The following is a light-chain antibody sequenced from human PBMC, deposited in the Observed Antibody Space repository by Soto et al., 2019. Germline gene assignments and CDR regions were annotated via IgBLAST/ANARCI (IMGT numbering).Light chain of an antibody. CDR2: WAS. V-gene: IGKV4-1*01. Sequence: DIVMTQSPASLPVSLGERATINCQSSQIDVTNNNNYLAWCQQKPGQPARLFIYWASSRGAGVPDRFSGSGSGTDFTLTIINVEAEDVAIYYCQQYHSDPITFGQGTRLENK. CDR3: QQYHSDPIT. J-gene: IGKJ5*01. CDR1: QIDVTNNNNY.